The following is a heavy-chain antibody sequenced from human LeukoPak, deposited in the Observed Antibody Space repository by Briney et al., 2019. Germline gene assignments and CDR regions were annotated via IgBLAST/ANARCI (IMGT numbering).Heavy chain of an antibody. J-gene: IGHJ4*02. D-gene: IGHD3-3*01. Sequence: QTLSLTCTVSGGSISSGDYYWSWIRQPPGKGLEWIGYIYYSGSTYYNPSLKSRVTISVDTSKNQFSLKLSSVTAADTAVYYCARAHYDFWSGYFTPFFDYWGQGTLVTVSS. CDR1: GGSISSGDYY. CDR2: IYYSGST. V-gene: IGHV4-30-4*08. CDR3: ARAHYDFWSGYFTPFFDY.